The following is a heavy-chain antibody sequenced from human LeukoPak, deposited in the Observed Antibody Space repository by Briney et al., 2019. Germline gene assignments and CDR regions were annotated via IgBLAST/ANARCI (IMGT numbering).Heavy chain of an antibody. D-gene: IGHD3-3*01. CDR2: VSDNEIP. J-gene: IGHJ5*02. CDR3: AALTLTGVAGRGWFDA. V-gene: IGHV4-39*01. CDR1: ADSISNNKWS. Sequence: SETLSLTCSVSADSISNNKWSWAWLRQLPGKGLEGIGPMPFDEKVSDNEIPAYNLSVKGRATIFAYTSTNQFSLKGQSVTAADTASYYWAALTLTGVAGRGWFDAWGQGTLVIVSS.